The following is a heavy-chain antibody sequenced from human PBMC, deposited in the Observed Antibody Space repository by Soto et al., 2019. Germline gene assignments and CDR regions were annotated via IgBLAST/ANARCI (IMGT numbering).Heavy chain of an antibody. V-gene: IGHV1-69*01. CDR1: GGIFSSFS. J-gene: IGHJ5*02. D-gene: IGHD1-1*01. Sequence: QVQLVQSGAEVKTPGSSVEVSCKASGGIFSSFSITWVRQVPGHGLEWMGGIIPMTRTPNYAEKFQGRLTLTADASTRTAYLVLSSLKSEDTAVYYCARGPIFPGATSWLDPWGQGTVVIVSS. CDR2: IIPMTRTP. CDR3: ARGPIFPGATSWLDP.